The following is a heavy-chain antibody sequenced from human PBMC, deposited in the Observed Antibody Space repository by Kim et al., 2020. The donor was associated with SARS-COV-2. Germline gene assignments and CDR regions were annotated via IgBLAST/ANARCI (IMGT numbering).Heavy chain of an antibody. Sequence: SSADTGKGRFANSRDNSKNTLYLQMNSLRAEDTAVYYCAKVVGATLVDYWGQGTLVTVSS. V-gene: IGHV3-23*01. CDR3: AKVVGATLVDY. J-gene: IGHJ4*02. D-gene: IGHD1-26*01.